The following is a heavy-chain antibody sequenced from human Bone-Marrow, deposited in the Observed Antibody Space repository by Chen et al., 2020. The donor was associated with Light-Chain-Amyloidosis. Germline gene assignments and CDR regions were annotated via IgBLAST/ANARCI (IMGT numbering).Heavy chain of an antibody. CDR2: IRGSGGSR. V-gene: IGHV3-23*04. D-gene: IGHD3-9*01. CDR1: GFAFSRYD. J-gene: IGHJ3*02. Sequence: EVQLVESGGGLLQRGGSLRLSCAASGFAFSRYDMSWVRQAPGKGLGWVSTIRGSGGSRYYGDSVKGRLTISRDNSKNALLLQMNSLRAEDTAVYYCAKDISYDDILPGYPADAFDIWGQGTMVTVSS. CDR3: AKDISYDDILPGYPADAFDI.